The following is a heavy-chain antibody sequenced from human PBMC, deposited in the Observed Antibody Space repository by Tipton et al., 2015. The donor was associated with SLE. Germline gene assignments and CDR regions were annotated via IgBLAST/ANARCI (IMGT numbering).Heavy chain of an antibody. D-gene: IGHD1-26*01. J-gene: IGHJ3*02. Sequence: LRLSCTVSGGSISSYYWSWIRQPPGKGLEWIGYIYYSGSTNYNPSLKSRVTISVDTSKNQFSLKLSSVTAADTAVYYCARDGRGRAFDIWGQGTMVPVSS. CDR1: GGSISSYY. CDR2: IYYSGST. CDR3: ARDGRGRAFDI. V-gene: IGHV4-59*01.